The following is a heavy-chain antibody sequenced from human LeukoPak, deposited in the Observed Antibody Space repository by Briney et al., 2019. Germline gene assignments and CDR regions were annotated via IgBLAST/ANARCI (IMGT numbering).Heavy chain of an antibody. CDR2: IDWDDDK. CDR1: GFSLFTSGMC. V-gene: IGHV2-70*12. J-gene: IGHJ4*02. D-gene: IGHD1-26*01. Sequence: SGPSLVRPTQTLTLTCTFSGFSLFTSGMCVNWFRQPPGEALEWLARIDWDDDKYYSTSLKTRLTISKDTSKNQVVLTVTNMDPVDTGTYYCTHRYSGSYFDYWGQGAVVTVSS. CDR3: THRYSGSYFDY.